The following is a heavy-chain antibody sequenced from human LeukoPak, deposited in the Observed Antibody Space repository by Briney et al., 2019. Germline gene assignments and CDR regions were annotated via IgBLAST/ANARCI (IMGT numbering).Heavy chain of an antibody. CDR3: ARQTGSGLFTLP. CDR2: IYYSGNT. CDR1: GGSISSRAYF. J-gene: IGHJ4*02. V-gene: IGHV4-39*01. D-gene: IGHD3-10*01. Sequence: SETLSLTCTVSGGSISSRAYFWGWIRQPPGKGLEWIGSIYYSGNTYYNASLKSRVTISVDTSKNQFSLKLTSVTAADTAVYYCARQTGSGLFTLPGGQGTLVTVSS.